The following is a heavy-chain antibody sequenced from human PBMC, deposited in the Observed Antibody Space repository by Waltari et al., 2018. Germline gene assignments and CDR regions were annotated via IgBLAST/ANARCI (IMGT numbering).Heavy chain of an antibody. CDR3: ARSNTGSRPDALDF. V-gene: IGHV5-51*01. Sequence: EVQLEQSEAELRKPGESLKISCQGSGFKFSNYWITWVRQRPGKSLEPMGIIYPSDSDTRYSPSFEGQVTISVDKSINTAYLQWSSLRASDTATYFCARSNTGSRPDALDFWGQGTVVTVSS. J-gene: IGHJ3*01. CDR1: GFKFSNYW. CDR2: IYPSDSDT. D-gene: IGHD1-26*01.